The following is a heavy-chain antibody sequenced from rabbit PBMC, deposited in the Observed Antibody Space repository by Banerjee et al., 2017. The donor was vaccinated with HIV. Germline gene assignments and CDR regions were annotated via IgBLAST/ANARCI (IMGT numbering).Heavy chain of an antibody. V-gene: IGHV1S40*01. CDR1: AFSFSNKYV. D-gene: IGHD4-1*01. J-gene: IGHJ4*01. CDR2: IDVGSSGRT. Sequence: QSLEESGGDLVKPGASLTLTCTASAFSFSNKYVMCWVRQAPGKGLEWVACIDVGSSGRTFYATWAKGRFTISKASWTTVTLQMTSLTAADTATYFCARDLAGVIGWNFNLWGPGTLVTVS. CDR3: ARDLAGVIGWNFNL.